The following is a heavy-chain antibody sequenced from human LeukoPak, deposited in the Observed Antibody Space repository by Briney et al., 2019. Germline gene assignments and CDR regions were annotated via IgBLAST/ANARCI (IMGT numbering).Heavy chain of an antibody. CDR3: ARDNGWSADF. CDR1: GFTFSRHW. Sequence: GGSLRLSCAASGFTFSRHWMYWVRQAPGKGLEWVANIKQDGSARPYVDSVKGRFTISRDNAKNSLFLQMNSLRAEDTAVYYCARDNGWSADFWGQGTLVTVSS. V-gene: IGHV3-7*03. CDR2: IKQDGSAR. J-gene: IGHJ4*02. D-gene: IGHD2-15*01.